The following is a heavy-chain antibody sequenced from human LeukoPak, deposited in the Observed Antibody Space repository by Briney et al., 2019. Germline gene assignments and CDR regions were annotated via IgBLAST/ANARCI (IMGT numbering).Heavy chain of an antibody. CDR1: GSSFSSYW. V-gene: IGHV3-7*01. Sequence: QPGGSLRLSCAASGSSFSSYWMSWMRQAPGKGLEWVANIKFDGNEEYYVDSVKGRFTISRDNAKNSLYLQLNSLRVEDTAVYYCKSGGAAPGSFDYWGQGTLVTVSP. J-gene: IGHJ4*02. D-gene: IGHD1-1*01. CDR2: IKFDGNEE. CDR3: KSGGAAPGSFDY.